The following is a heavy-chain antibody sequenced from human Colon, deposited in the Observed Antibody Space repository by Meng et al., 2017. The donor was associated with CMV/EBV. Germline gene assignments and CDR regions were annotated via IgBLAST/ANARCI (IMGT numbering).Heavy chain of an antibody. CDR2: INHSGST. J-gene: IGHJ5*02. CDR3: ARIVVVPAARWANWFDP. D-gene: IGHD2-2*01. Sequence: SETLSLTCAVYGGSFSGYYWSWIRQPLGKGLEWIGEINHSGSTNYNPSLKSRVTISVDTSKNQFSLKLSSVTAADTAVYYCARIVVVPAARWANWFDPWGQGTLVTVSS. V-gene: IGHV4-34*01. CDR1: GGSFSGYY.